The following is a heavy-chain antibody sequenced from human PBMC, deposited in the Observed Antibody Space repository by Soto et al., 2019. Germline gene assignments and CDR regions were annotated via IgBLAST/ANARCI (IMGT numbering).Heavy chain of an antibody. V-gene: IGHV5-51*01. CDR1: GYSFTSYW. Sequence: GESLKISCQGSGYSFTSYWIGWVRQMPGKGLEWMGIIYPGDSDTRYSPSFQGQVTISADKSISTAYLQWSSLKASDTAMYYFARRFPPYDSSGYYSLRGPLDSWGQGALVTVSS. J-gene: IGHJ4*02. D-gene: IGHD3-22*01. CDR2: IYPGDSDT. CDR3: ARRFPPYDSSGYYSLRGPLDS.